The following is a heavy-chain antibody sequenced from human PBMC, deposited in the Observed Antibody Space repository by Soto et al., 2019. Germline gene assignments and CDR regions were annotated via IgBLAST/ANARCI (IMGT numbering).Heavy chain of an antibody. CDR3: VKSGDHSNYFDY. CDR2: IYYSGST. V-gene: IGHV4-39*01. Sequence: SETLSLTSTVSGGSISSSSYYWGWIRQPPGKGLEWIGSIYYSGSTYYNPSLKSRVTISVDTSKNQFSLKLSSVTAADTAVYYCVKSGDHSNYFDYWGQGTLVTVSS. CDR1: GGSISSSSYY. J-gene: IGHJ4*02. D-gene: IGHD7-27*01.